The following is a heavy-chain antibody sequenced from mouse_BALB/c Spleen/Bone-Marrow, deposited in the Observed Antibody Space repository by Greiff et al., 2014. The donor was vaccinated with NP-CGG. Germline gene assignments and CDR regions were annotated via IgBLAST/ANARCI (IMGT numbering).Heavy chain of an antibody. CDR2: ISDGGIYT. J-gene: IGHJ4*01. V-gene: IGHV5-4*02. CDR1: GFTFSDYY. Sequence: EVMLVESGGGLVKPGGSLKLSCTASGFTFSDYYMYWVRQTPEKRLEWVATISDGGIYTYYPDSVKGRFTISRDNAKNNLYLQMSSLKSKDTAMYYCARSGEKYGALDYSGQGTSVTVSS. D-gene: IGHD1-1*02. CDR3: ARSGEKYGALDY.